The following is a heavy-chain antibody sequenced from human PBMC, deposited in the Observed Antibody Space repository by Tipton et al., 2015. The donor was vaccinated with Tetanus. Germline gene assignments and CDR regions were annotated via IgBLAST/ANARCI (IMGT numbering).Heavy chain of an antibody. D-gene: IGHD3-10*01. V-gene: IGHV4-61*01. CDR2: MFYGGSP. CDR1: GYSITRGSYY. J-gene: IGHJ4*02. CDR3: ARDPYYNGGGYFDY. Sequence: TLSLTCSVSGYSITRGSYYWSWIRQRPGKGLEWIGYMFYGGSPKYNPSLKSRVTILVDKSKNQLSLKLRSVTAADTAVYFCARDPYYNGGGYFDYWGQGTLVTVSS.